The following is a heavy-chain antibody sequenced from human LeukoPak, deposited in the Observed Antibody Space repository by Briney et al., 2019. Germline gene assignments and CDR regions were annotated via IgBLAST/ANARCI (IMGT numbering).Heavy chain of an antibody. CDR3: AKDIGEYYYGSGRLGGIDY. V-gene: IGHV3-43D*03. J-gene: IGHJ4*02. CDR2: ISWDGGST. D-gene: IGHD3-10*01. CDR1: GFTFDDYA. Sequence: PGGSLRLSCAASGFTFDDYAMHWVRQAPGKGLEWVSLISWDGGSTYYADSVKGRFTISRDNSKNSLYLQMNSLRAEDTALYYCAKDIGEYYYGSGRLGGIDYWGQGTLVTVSS.